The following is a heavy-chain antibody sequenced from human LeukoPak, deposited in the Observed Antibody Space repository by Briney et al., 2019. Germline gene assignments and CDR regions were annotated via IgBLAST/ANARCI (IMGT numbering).Heavy chain of an antibody. CDR3: AGELRFLEWLPDY. V-gene: IGHV3-48*01. CDR1: GFTLGSYW. D-gene: IGHD3-3*01. J-gene: IGHJ4*02. Sequence: PGGSLRLSCAASGFTLGSYWMTWVRQAPGKGLEWVSYISSSSTIYYADSVKGRFTISRDNAKNSLYLQMNSLRAEDTAVYYCAGELRFLEWLPDYWGQGTLVTVSS. CDR2: ISSSSTI.